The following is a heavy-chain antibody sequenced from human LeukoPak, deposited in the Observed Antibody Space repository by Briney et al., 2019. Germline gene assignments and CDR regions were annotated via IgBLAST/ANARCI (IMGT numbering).Heavy chain of an antibody. J-gene: IGHJ5*02. V-gene: IGHV1-2*02. Sequence: ASVKVSCKASGYTFTSYAMNWVRQAPGQGLEWMGWINPNSGNTHYAQKFQDRVTMTRDTSISTAYMELSSLTSDDTAVYYCAREGAAAEDVNWFDPWGQGTLVTVSS. D-gene: IGHD6-25*01. CDR3: AREGAAAEDVNWFDP. CDR1: GYTFTSYA. CDR2: INPNSGNT.